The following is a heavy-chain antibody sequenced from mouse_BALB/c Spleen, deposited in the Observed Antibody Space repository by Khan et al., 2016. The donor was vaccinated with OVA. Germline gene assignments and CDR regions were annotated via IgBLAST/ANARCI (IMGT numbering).Heavy chain of an antibody. CDR2: INTYTGEP. V-gene: IGHV9-3-1*01. CDR1: GYTFTNYG. J-gene: IGHJ1*01. CDR3: ARSACYWCFDV. Sequence: QIQLVQSGPELKKPGETVKISCKASGYTFTNYGMNWVKQAPGKGLKWMGWINTYTGEPTYADDFKGRFAFSLETSANTAYLQINNLKNEDTGTYFCARSACYWCFDVWGAGTTVTVSS.